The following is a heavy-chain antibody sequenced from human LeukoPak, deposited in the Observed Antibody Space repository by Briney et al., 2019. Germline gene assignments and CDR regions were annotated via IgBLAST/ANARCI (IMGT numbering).Heavy chain of an antibody. Sequence: ASVKVSCKASGYTFTSYGISWVRQAPGQGLEWMGWISTYSGNTNYAQKLQGRVTMTTDTSTSTAYMELRSLRSDDTAVYYCARPYYDSSGAYFDYWGQGTLVTVSS. D-gene: IGHD3-22*01. J-gene: IGHJ4*02. CDR2: ISTYSGNT. V-gene: IGHV1-18*01. CDR1: GYTFTSYG. CDR3: ARPYYDSSGAYFDY.